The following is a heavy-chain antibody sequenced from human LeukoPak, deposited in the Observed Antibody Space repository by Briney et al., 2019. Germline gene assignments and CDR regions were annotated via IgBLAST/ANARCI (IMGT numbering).Heavy chain of an antibody. CDR3: ARSASGWFYFDY. CDR2: IHPADSET. D-gene: IGHD6-19*01. Sequence: GESLKISCKGSGYRFASYWIGWVRQMPGKGLEWMGVIHPADSETRYSPSFQGQVTISVVKSISTAYVQWSSLKASDSAMYYCARSASGWFYFDYWGQGTL. CDR1: GYRFASYW. V-gene: IGHV5-51*01. J-gene: IGHJ4*02.